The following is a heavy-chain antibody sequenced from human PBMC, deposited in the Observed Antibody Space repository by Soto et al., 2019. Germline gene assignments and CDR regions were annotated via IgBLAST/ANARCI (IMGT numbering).Heavy chain of an antibody. V-gene: IGHV3-23*01. CDR1: GFTFSSYA. D-gene: IGHD6-19*01. CDR3: ARDDITGRGVSIYGIDV. J-gene: IGHJ6*02. CDR2: ISVSGGST. Sequence: GGSLRLSCAASGFTFSSYAMSWVRQAPGKGLEWVSAISVSGGSTYYADSVKGRFTTSRDNSTNTLYLQMNSLIAEDTAVYYCARDDITGRGVSIYGIDVWGQGTTVTVSS.